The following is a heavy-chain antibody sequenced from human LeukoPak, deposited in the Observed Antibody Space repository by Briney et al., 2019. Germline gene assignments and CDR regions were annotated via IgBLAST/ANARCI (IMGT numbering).Heavy chain of an antibody. CDR1: GYTLTELS. V-gene: IGHV1-24*01. CDR3: ATVLMYDYVWGSSYGMDV. Sequence: GASVKVSCKVSGYTLTELSMHWVRQAPGKGLEWMGGFDPEDGETIYAQKFQGRVTMTEDTSTDTAYMELSSLRSEDTAVYYCATVLMYDYVWGSSYGMDVWGQGTTVTVSS. J-gene: IGHJ6*02. CDR2: FDPEDGET. D-gene: IGHD3-16*01.